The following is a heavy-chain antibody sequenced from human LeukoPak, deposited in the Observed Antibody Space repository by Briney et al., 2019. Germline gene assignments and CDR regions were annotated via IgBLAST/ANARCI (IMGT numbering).Heavy chain of an antibody. Sequence: SQTLSLTCAISGDSVSSNSVTWNWMRQSPSRGLEWLARTYYRSQWYNDYSVSVKSRITINPDTSKNQFSLQLNSVTPEDTAVYYCARHLRAFHMWGQGTMVTVSS. J-gene: IGHJ3*02. CDR2: TYYRSQWYN. V-gene: IGHV6-1*01. CDR3: ARHLRAFHM. CDR1: GDSVSSNSVT.